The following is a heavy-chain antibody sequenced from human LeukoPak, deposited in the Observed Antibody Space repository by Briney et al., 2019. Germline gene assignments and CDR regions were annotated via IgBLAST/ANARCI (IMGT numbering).Heavy chain of an antibody. CDR3: AKAPVTSCRGAYCYPFDS. D-gene: IGHD2-21*01. J-gene: IGHJ4*02. CDR2: TSSSDAGT. Sequence: HPGGSLRLSCAASGFTFSNYAMHWVRQAPGKGLEWVAATSSSDAGTYHADSVRGRFTISRDNSKNTLYLQMNSLRAEDAAVYFCAKAPVTSCRGAYCYPFDSWGQGTLVTVSS. V-gene: IGHV3-23*01. CDR1: GFTFSNYA.